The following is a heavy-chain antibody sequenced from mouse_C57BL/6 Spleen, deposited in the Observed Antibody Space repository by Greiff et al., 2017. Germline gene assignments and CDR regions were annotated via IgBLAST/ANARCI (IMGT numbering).Heavy chain of an antibody. CDR3: AIGFCGRDYFDY. J-gene: IGHJ2*01. V-gene: IGHV1-74*01. CDR1: GYTFNSYW. CDR2: IHPSDSDT. D-gene: IGHD6-1*01. Sequence: QVQLKQSGAELVKPGASVKVSCKASGYTFNSYWMHWVKQRPGQGLEWIGRIHPSDSDTNYNQKFKGKATMTVDTSSSTAYMQLSSLTSEDSAVYYCAIGFCGRDYFDYWGQGTTLTVSS.